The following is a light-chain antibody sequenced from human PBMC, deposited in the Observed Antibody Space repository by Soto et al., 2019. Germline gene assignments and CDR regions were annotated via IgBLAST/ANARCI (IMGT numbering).Light chain of an antibody. J-gene: IGLJ2*01. CDR1: SSDVGGYNY. CDR3: SSYAGHNKV. CDR2: EVT. V-gene: IGLV2-8*01. Sequence: QSALTQPPSASGSLGQSVAISCTGTSSDVGGYNYVSWYQQHSGKAPKLMIYEVTKRPSGVPDRFSGSKSGNTASLTVPGVQAEDEADYYCSSYAGHNKVFGGGTKLTVL.